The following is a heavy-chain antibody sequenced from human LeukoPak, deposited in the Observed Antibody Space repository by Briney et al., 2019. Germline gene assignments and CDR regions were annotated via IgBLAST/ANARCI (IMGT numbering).Heavy chain of an antibody. D-gene: IGHD6-19*01. V-gene: IGHV3-23*01. CDR3: AKSTTGSSGWYGDY. Sequence: PGGSLRLSCAASGFTFSNFAMNWVRQAPGKGLEWVSAISGSGGSTYYADSVKGRFTISRDNSKNTLYLQMNSLRAEDTAVYYCAKSTTGSSGWYGDYWGQGTLVTVSS. CDR1: GFTFSNFA. J-gene: IGHJ4*02. CDR2: ISGSGGST.